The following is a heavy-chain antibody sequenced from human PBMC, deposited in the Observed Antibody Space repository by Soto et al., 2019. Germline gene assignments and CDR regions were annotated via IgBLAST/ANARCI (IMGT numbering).Heavy chain of an antibody. Sequence: PSETLSLTCTVSGGSISSGDYYWSWIRQPPGKGLEWIGYIYYSGSTYYTPSLKSRVTISVDTSKNQFSLKLSSVTAADTAVYYCARDPEYYYDSSQTWGQGTLVTVSS. CDR1: GGSISSGDYY. CDR3: ARDPEYYYDSSQT. J-gene: IGHJ5*02. CDR2: IYYSGST. D-gene: IGHD3-22*01. V-gene: IGHV4-30-4*01.